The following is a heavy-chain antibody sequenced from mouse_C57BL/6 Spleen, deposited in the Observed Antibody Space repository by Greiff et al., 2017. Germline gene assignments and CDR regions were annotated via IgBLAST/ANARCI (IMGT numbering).Heavy chain of an antibody. D-gene: IGHD2-1*01. CDR3: ARDRGNSYFDY. CDR1: GFTFSSYA. V-gene: IGHV5-4*01. Sequence: EVQLVESGGGLVKPGGSLKLSCAASGFTFSSYAMSWVRQTPEKRLEWVATISDGGSYTYYPDNVKGRFTISRDNAKNNLYLQMSHLKSEDTAMYYCARDRGNSYFDYWGQGTTLTGSS. CDR2: ISDGGSYT. J-gene: IGHJ2*01.